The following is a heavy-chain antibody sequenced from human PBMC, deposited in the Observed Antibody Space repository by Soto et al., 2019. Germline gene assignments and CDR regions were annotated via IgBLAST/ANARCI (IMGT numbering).Heavy chain of an antibody. D-gene: IGHD3-10*01. CDR2: ISSSSTI. Sequence: GGSLRLSCAASGFTFSSYSMNWVRQAPGKGLEWVSYISSSSTIYYADSVKGRFTISRDNAKNSLYLQMNSLRAEDTTVYYCARGLTGAGDYWGQGTLVTVSS. V-gene: IGHV3-48*01. CDR1: GFTFSSYS. J-gene: IGHJ4*02. CDR3: ARGLTGAGDY.